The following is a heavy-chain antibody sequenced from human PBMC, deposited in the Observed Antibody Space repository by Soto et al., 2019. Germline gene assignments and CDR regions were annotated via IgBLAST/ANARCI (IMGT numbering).Heavy chain of an antibody. D-gene: IGHD3-16*01. CDR1: RYTVKGHG. V-gene: IGHV3-23*01. J-gene: IGHJ4*02. CDR3: VSWVSAHFDY. CDR2: IDSSGVNT. Sequence: LXLSCAASRYTVKGHGLSWVRQAPGKGLEWVSTIDSSGVNTHYADSVKGRFTISRDNSRNTLRLQMHDLRADDTALYYCVSWVSAHFDYWGQGTVVTVSS.